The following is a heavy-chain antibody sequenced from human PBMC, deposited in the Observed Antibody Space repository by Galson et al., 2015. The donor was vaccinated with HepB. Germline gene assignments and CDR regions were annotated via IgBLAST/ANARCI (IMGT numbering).Heavy chain of an antibody. CDR2: IKQDGSEK. V-gene: IGHV3-7*01. D-gene: IGHD3-3*01. Sequence: SLRLSCAASGFTFSSYWMSWVRQAPGKGLEWVANIKQDGSEKYYVDSVKGRFTISRDNAKNSLYLQMNSLRAEDTAVYYCARDHRRSLRFLEWLSPPWNFDYWGQGTLVTVSS. CDR1: GFTFSSYW. CDR3: ARDHRRSLRFLEWLSPPWNFDY. J-gene: IGHJ4*02.